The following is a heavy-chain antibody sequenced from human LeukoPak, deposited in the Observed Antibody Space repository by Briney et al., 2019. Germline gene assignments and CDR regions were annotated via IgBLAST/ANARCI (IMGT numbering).Heavy chain of an antibody. CDR3: AKGGAWAFDH. V-gene: IGHV3-33*03. Sequence: PGTSLRLSCAASGFTFSDHVMHWVRQAPGKGLEWVAVVWFRGTRTHYAASVEGRFTISRDNSRNTLFLQMKSLRVEDTAMYYCAKGGAWAFDHWGQGALVSVSS. CDR2: VWFRGTRT. CDR1: GFTFSDHV. D-gene: IGHD2-21*02. J-gene: IGHJ4*02.